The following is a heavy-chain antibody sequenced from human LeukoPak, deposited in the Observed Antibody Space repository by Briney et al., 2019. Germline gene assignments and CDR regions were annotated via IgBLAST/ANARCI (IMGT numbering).Heavy chain of an antibody. J-gene: IGHJ4*02. D-gene: IGHD3-10*01. CDR2: IKQDGSEK. CDR1: GFTFSSYW. Sequence: GGSLRLSCAASGFTFSSYWMSWVRQAPGKGLEWVANIKQDGSEKYYVDSVKGRFTISRDNAKNSLYLQMNSLRAEDTAVYYCARERWFGESPIDYWGQGTLVTVSS. V-gene: IGHV3-7*01. CDR3: ARERWFGESPIDY.